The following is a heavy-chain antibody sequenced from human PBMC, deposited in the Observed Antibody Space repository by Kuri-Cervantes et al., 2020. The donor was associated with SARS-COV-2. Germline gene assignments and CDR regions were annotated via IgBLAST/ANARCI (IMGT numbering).Heavy chain of an antibody. J-gene: IGHJ4*02. D-gene: IGHD5-24*01. Sequence: GGSLRLSCAASGFTFSSYSMNWVRQAPGKGLEWVSSISSSSSYIYYADSVKGRFTISRDNAKNSLYLQMNSLRAEDTAVYYCARDLKESKGMDFDYWGQGTLVTDSS. CDR1: GFTFSSYS. CDR3: ARDLKESKGMDFDY. CDR2: ISSSSSYI. V-gene: IGHV3-21*01.